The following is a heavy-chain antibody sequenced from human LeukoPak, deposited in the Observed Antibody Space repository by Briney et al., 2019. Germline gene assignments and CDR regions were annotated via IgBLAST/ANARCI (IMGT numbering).Heavy chain of an antibody. CDR2: ISSSSSSYI. CDR1: GFTFSSYS. Sequence: GGSLRLSCAASGFTFSSYSMNWVRQAPGKGLEWVSSISSSSSSYIYYADSVKGRFTIPRDNAKNSLYLQMNSLRAEDTAVYYCARVKQQLVFDYWGQGTLVTVSS. V-gene: IGHV3-21*01. CDR3: ARVKQQLVFDY. D-gene: IGHD6-13*01. J-gene: IGHJ4*02.